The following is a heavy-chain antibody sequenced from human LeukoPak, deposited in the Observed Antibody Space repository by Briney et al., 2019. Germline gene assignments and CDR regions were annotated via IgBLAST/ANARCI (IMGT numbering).Heavy chain of an antibody. CDR2: ISASGSTI. J-gene: IGHJ4*02. D-gene: IGHD4-17*01. CDR3: AKGHGDWGGNYLDH. Sequence: GGSLRLSCVASGFTFTHYAMTWVRQAPGKGLEWVSDISASGSTIHYADSVKGRFTVSRDNPKNTVFLQMISLRVEDTALYHCAKGHGDWGGNYLDHWGQGTHVTVSS. CDR1: GFTFTHYA. V-gene: IGHV3-23*01.